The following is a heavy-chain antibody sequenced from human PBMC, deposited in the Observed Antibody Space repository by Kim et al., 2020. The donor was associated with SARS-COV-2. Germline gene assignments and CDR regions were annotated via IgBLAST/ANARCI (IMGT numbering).Heavy chain of an antibody. J-gene: IGHJ5*02. D-gene: IGHD3-16*01. CDR2: ISWNSGSI. V-gene: IGHV3-9*01. Sequence: GGSLRLSCAASGFTFDDYAMHWVRQAPGKGLEWVSGISWNSGSIGYADSVKGRFTISRDNAKNSLYLQMNSLRAEDTALYYCAKDIGGGDGYNPWGQGTLVTVSS. CDR3: AKDIGGGDGYNP. CDR1: GFTFDDYA.